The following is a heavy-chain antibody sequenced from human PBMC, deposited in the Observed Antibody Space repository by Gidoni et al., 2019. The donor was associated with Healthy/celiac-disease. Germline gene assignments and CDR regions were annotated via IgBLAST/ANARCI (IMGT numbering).Heavy chain of an antibody. V-gene: IGHV3-23*01. D-gene: IGHD4-17*01. J-gene: IGHJ6*02. Sequence: EVQLLESGGGLVQPGGSLRLSCAASGFTFRSYAMGWVRQAPGKGLEWVSAISGSGGSTYYADSVKGRFTISRDNSKNTLYLQMNSLRAEDTAVYYCANFMTTVAYYYYYGMDVWGQGTTVTVSS. CDR1: GFTFRSYA. CDR2: ISGSGGST. CDR3: ANFMTTVAYYYYYGMDV.